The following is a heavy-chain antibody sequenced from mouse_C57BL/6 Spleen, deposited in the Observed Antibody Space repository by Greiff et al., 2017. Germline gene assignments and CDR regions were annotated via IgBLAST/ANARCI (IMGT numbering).Heavy chain of an antibody. CDR2: ISAGGSYT. Sequence: EVKLLESGGGLVKPGASLKLSCAASGFTFSSYAMSWVRQTPEKRLAWVATISAGGSYTYYPDNVKGRFTISRDNAKNNLDLQMSHLKSEDTAMYYCARGGVTTRYFDVWGTGTTVTVAS. V-gene: IGHV5-4*03. J-gene: IGHJ1*03. CDR1: GFTFSSYA. CDR3: ARGGVTTRYFDV. D-gene: IGHD2-2*01.